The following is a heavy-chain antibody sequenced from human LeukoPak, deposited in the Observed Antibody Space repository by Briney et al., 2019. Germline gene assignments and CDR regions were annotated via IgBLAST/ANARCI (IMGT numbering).Heavy chain of an antibody. V-gene: IGHV5-51*01. D-gene: IGHD6-13*01. CDR2: IYPIDSDT. Sequence: XSXXIGGVRXMPXXDLEWMGIIYPIDSDTRYNPSFQGRVTMSADKSINTAYLQWSSLKDSDTAMYYCARHGQQLVGDYWGQGTLVTVSS. J-gene: IGHJ4*02. CDR1: XSXX. CDR3: ARHGQQLVGDY.